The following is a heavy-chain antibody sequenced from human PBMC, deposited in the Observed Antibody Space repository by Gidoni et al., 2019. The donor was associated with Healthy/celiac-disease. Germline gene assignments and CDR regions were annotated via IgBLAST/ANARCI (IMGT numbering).Heavy chain of an antibody. J-gene: IGHJ5*02. CDR1: GGSISSGGYY. D-gene: IGHD2-2*01. CDR3: ARGVVPASLGDWFDP. Sequence: QVQLQESGPGLVKPSQTLSLTCTASGGSISSGGYYWSWIRQHPGKGLEWIGYIYYSGSTYYNPSLKSRVTISVDTSKNQFSLKLSSVTAADTAVYYCARGVVPASLGDWFDPWGQGTLVTVSS. V-gene: IGHV4-31*03. CDR2: IYYSGST.